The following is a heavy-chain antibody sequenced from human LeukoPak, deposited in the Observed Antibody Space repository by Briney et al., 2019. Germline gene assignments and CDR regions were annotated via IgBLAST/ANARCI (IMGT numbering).Heavy chain of an antibody. CDR1: GYSISSGYF. Sequence: PSETLSLTCTVSGYSISSGYFWGWIRQPPGKGLEWIGVYHVGTTDYNPSLKSRVTISVDRSKNQMSLKLSSVTAADTAVYYCARRLGFLIGSSWYPDAFDIWGQGTMVTVSS. J-gene: IGHJ3*02. V-gene: IGHV4-38-2*02. D-gene: IGHD6-13*01. CDR2: VYHVGTT. CDR3: ARRLGFLIGSSWYPDAFDI.